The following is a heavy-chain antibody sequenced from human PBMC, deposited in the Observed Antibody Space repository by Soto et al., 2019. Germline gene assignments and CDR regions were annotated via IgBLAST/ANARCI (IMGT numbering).Heavy chain of an antibody. Sequence: PGGSLRLSCAASGFTFSSYGMHWVRQAPGKGLEWVAVIWYDGSNKYYADSVKGRLTISRDNSKNTLYLQMNSLRAEDTAVYYCARDYYYDSSGYGGMDVWGQGTTVTVSS. CDR3: ARDYYYDSSGYGGMDV. CDR2: IWYDGSNK. J-gene: IGHJ6*02. D-gene: IGHD3-22*01. CDR1: GFTFSSYG. V-gene: IGHV3-33*01.